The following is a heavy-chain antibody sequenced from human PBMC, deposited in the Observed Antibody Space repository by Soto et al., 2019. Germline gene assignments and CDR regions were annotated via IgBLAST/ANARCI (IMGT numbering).Heavy chain of an antibody. CDR2: ISSSSSYI. CDR3: ARESLIAVAGVYYYYYGMDV. J-gene: IGHJ6*02. V-gene: IGHV3-21*01. CDR1: GFTFSSYS. D-gene: IGHD6-19*01. Sequence: EVQLVESGGGLVKPGGSLRLSCAASGFTFSSYSMNWVRQAPGKGLEWVSSISSSSSYIYYADSVKGRFTISRDNAKNSLSLQMNRLRAEDTAVYYCARESLIAVAGVYYYYYGMDVWGQGTTVTVSS.